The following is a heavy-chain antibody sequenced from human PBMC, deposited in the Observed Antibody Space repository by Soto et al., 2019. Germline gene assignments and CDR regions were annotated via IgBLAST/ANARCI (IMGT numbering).Heavy chain of an antibody. CDR2: IYYSGST. CDR3: AMQRRRIPMVRGVVHGMDV. V-gene: IGHV4-61*01. CDR1: GCSVSSDSYY. D-gene: IGHD3-10*01. J-gene: IGHJ6*02. Sequence: SETLSLSCTVSGCSVSSDSYYWCWIRQPPGKGLEWIGYIYYSGSTNYNPSLKSRVTISVDTSKNQFSLKLSSVTAADTAVDYCAMQRRRIPMVRGVVHGMDVWGQGTTVTVSS.